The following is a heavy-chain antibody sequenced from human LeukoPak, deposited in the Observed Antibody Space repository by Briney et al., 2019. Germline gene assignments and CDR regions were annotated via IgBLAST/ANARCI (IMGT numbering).Heavy chain of an antibody. CDR2: IKQDGSEK. J-gene: IGHJ4*01. CDR1: GFTFTLYD. V-gene: IGHV3-7*01. Sequence: GGSLRLSCAASGFTFTLYDMNWVRQAPGKALEWVASIKQDGSEKYYVDSVKGRFTISRDNADNSLYLQMNSLRAEDTAVYYCARGDSGSVFHFFDYWGHGTLVTVSS. D-gene: IGHD1-26*01. CDR3: ARGDSGSVFHFFDY.